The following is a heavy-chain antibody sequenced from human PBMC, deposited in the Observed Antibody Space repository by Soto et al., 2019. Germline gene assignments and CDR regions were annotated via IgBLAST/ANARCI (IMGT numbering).Heavy chain of an antibody. D-gene: IGHD3-10*01. CDR2: IYPGYSDT. CDR3: ARRITYYYGSGSGGMDV. Sequence: GESLKISCKGSGYSFTSYWIGWVRQMPGKGLEWMGIIYPGYSDTRYSPSFQGLVTISADKSISTAYLQWSSLNASDTAMYYCARRITYYYGSGSGGMDVWGQGTTVTVSS. J-gene: IGHJ6*02. CDR1: GYSFTSYW. V-gene: IGHV5-51*01.